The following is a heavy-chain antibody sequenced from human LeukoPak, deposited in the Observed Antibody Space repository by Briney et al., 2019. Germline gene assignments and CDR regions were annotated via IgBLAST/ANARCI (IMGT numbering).Heavy chain of an antibody. Sequence: PSETLSLTCAVSGCSISSSNWWSWVRQPPGKGLEWIGEIYHSGSTNYNPSLKSRVTISVDKSKNQFSLKLSSVTAADTAVYYCGTQWLTGGYYGMDVWGQGTTVTVSS. CDR2: IYHSGST. D-gene: IGHD6-19*01. CDR3: GTQWLTGGYYGMDV. V-gene: IGHV4-4*02. CDR1: GCSISSSNW. J-gene: IGHJ6*02.